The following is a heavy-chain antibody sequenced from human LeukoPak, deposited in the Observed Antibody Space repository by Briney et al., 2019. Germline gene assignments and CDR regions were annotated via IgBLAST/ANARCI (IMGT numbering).Heavy chain of an antibody. D-gene: IGHD3-3*01. V-gene: IGHV3-53*01. Sequence: GGSLRLSCAASGFTVSTNYMSWVRQAPGKGLEWVSVIYSGGSTYYTDSVKGRFTISRDNSKNTLYLQMNSLRAEDTAVYYCANSIRFLEWLLNWGPGTLVTVSS. CDR3: ANSIRFLEWLLN. CDR2: IYSGGST. CDR1: GFTVSTNY. J-gene: IGHJ4*02.